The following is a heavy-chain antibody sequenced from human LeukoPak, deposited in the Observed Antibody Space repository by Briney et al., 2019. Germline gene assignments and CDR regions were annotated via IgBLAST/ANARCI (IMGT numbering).Heavy chain of an antibody. CDR3: ARDQGLTITIFGDNWFDP. D-gene: IGHD3-3*01. CDR2: ISYDGSNK. J-gene: IGHJ5*02. Sequence: GGSLRLSCAASGFTFSSYAMHWVRQAPGKGLEWVAVISYDGSNKYYADSVKGRFTISRDNSKNTLYLQMNSLRAEDTAVYYCARDQGLTITIFGDNWFDPWGQGALVTVSS. CDR1: GFTFSSYA. V-gene: IGHV3-30-3*01.